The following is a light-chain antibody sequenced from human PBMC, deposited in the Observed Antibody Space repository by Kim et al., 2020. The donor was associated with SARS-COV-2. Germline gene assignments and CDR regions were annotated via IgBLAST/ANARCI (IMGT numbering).Light chain of an antibody. V-gene: IGLV3-1*01. Sequence: SVSTGQTASLTCSGDKLGDKYACWYQQRPGQSPVMVIYQDSKRPSGIPERFSGSNSGNTATLTISGTQAMDEADYYCQAWDSTTAVFGGGTQLTVL. CDR1: KLGDKY. J-gene: IGLJ3*02. CDR3: QAWDSTTAV. CDR2: QDS.